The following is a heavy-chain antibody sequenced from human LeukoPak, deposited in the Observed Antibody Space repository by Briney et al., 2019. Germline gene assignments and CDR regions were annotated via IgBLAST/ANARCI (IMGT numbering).Heavy chain of an antibody. Sequence: PSETLSLTCTVSGGSISSYYWSWIRQPPGKGLEWIGYIYYSGSTNYNPSLKSQVTISVDTSKNQFSLKLSSVTAADTAVYYCARPDFSSYGAFDIWGQGTMVTVSS. D-gene: IGHD6-6*01. CDR3: ARPDFSSYGAFDI. J-gene: IGHJ3*02. CDR2: IYYSGST. CDR1: GGSISSYY. V-gene: IGHV4-59*01.